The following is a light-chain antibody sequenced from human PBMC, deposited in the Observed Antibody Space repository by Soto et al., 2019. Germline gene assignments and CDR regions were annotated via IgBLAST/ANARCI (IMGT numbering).Light chain of an antibody. J-gene: IGKJ1*01. CDR1: QGISNY. CDR3: QKYDSAPWT. V-gene: IGKV1-27*01. CDR2: AAS. Sequence: DIQMTQSPSSLSASVRDRVTITCRASQGISNYLAWYQQKPGKVPKLLIYAASTLQSGVPSRFSGSGSGTDFTLTIGSLQPEDVATYSCQKYDSAPWTFGQGTKVEIK.